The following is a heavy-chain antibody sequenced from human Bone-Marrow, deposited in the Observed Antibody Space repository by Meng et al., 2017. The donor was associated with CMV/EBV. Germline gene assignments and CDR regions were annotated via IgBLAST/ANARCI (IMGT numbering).Heavy chain of an antibody. D-gene: IGHD3-3*01. CDR3: ARDLIHDFWSGYGYYYGMDV. CDR1: GFTFSAYS. V-gene: IGHV3-21*01. Sequence: GGFLRLSCAASGFTFSAYSMHWVRQAPGKGLEWVSSIDSRSRYIYYANSMKGRFTISRDNAKNSLHLQMNSLRAEDTAVYYCARDLIHDFWSGYGYYYGMDVWGRGTTVTVSS. J-gene: IGHJ6*02. CDR2: IDSRSRYI.